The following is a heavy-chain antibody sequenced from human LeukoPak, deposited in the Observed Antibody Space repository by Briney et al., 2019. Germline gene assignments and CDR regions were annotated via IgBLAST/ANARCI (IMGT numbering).Heavy chain of an antibody. J-gene: IGHJ4*02. V-gene: IGHV1-2*02. Sequence: GASVKVSCKASGSTFTGYYMHWVRQAPGQGLEWMGWINPNSGGTNYAQKFQGRVTMTRDTFISTAYMELSSLRSDDTAVYYCASPDYINYGSGTYCLSYCGQGTLVTVSS. D-gene: IGHD3-10*01. CDR1: GSTFTGYY. CDR3: ASPDYINYGSGTYCLSY. CDR2: INPNSGGT.